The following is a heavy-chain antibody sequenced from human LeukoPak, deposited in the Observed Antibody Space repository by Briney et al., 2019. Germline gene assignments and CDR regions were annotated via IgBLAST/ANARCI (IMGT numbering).Heavy chain of an antibody. V-gene: IGHV3-48*02. D-gene: IGHD6-19*01. CDR2: ITGSSSTI. Sequence: GGSLRLSCVASGFTFSIYSMSWVRQAPGKGLEWVSYITGSSSTIYYADSVKGGFTVSRDNAKNSLYLQMNSLRDDDTAVYYCARWYYSGWAFDYWGQGTLVTVSS. J-gene: IGHJ4*02. CDR3: ARWYYSGWAFDY. CDR1: GFTFSIYS.